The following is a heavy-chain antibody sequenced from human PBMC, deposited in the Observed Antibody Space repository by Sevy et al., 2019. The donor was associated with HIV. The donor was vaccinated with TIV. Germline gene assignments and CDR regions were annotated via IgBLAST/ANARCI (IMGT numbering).Heavy chain of an antibody. J-gene: IGHJ4*01. D-gene: IGHD2-15*01. CDR1: GFIFSGYW. Sequence: GGSLRLSCAVPGFIFSGYWMTWVRQAPGKGLEWVANINPDGSEKYYVDSVKGRFTISRDNAENSLFLQMSSLGAADTAFYYCARGRYSSGGGCYIDFWGHGTLVTVSS. V-gene: IGHV3-7*01. CDR3: ARGRYSSGGGCYIDF. CDR2: INPDGSEK.